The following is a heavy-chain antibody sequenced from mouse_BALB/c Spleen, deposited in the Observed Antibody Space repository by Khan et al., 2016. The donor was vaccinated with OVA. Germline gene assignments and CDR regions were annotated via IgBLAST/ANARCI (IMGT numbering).Heavy chain of an antibody. CDR1: GYAFSSYW. J-gene: IGHJ3*01. V-gene: IGHV1-80*01. Sequence: QVQLQQSGAELVRPGSSVKISCKASGYAFSSYWMNWVKQRPGQGLEWIGQIYPGDGNTYSNGKFKGKATLTADKSSSTAYMQLTSLTSEDSAVYFCAREGYYGSRRAWFAYWGQGTLVTVSA. CDR2: IYPGDGNT. D-gene: IGHD1-1*01. CDR3: AREGYYGSRRAWFAY.